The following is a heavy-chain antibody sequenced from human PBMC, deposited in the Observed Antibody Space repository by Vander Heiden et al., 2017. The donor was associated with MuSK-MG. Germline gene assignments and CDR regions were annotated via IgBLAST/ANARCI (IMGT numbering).Heavy chain of an antibody. CDR3: ARPPRGSGYWFDP. Sequence: QLQLQESGPGLVKPSETLSLTCTVSGGSISSSSYYWGWIRQPPGKGLEWIGSIYYSGSTYYNPALKSRVTISVDTSKNQFSLKLSSVTAADTAVYYCARPPRGSGYWFDPWGQGTLVTVSS. CDR2: IYYSGST. V-gene: IGHV4-39*01. J-gene: IGHJ5*02. D-gene: IGHD3-10*01. CDR1: GGSISSSSYY.